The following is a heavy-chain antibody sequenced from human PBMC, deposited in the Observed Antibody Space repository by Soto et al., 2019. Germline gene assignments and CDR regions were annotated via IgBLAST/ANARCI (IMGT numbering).Heavy chain of an antibody. D-gene: IGHD1-7*01. J-gene: IGHJ4*02. V-gene: IGHV3-48*01. Sequence: PGGSLRLSCAASGFTFSSYSMNWVRQAPGKGLEWVSYISSSSSTIYYADSVKGRFTISRDNAKNSLYLQMNSLRAEDTAVYYCARWPDRITGTHDPDFDYWGQGPLVTVSS. CDR2: ISSSSSTI. CDR3: ARWPDRITGTHDPDFDY. CDR1: GFTFSSYS.